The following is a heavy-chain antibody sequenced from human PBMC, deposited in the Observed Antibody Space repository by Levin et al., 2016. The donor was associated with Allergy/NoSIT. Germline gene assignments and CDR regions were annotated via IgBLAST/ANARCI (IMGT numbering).Heavy chain of an antibody. CDR3: ARDLSWGAADL. J-gene: IGHJ4*02. CDR2: INSDGTTT. D-gene: IGHD7-27*01. CDR1: GFTLSGYW. Sequence: GESLKISCAASGFTLSGYWMYWIRQAPGKGLVWVSRINSDGTTTNYADSVKGRFTISRDIAENTLYLQMNTLRAEDAAVYYCARDLSWGAADLWGRGTLVTVLS. V-gene: IGHV3-74*01.